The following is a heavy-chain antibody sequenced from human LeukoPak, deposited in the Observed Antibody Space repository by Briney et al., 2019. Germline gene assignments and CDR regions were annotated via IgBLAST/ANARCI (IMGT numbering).Heavy chain of an antibody. CDR3: ARERLQYNWFDP. V-gene: IGHV4-59*02. D-gene: IGHD2-15*01. CDR1: GGSVSSYY. CDR2: IYYSGST. J-gene: IGHJ5*02. Sequence: SETLSLTCTVSGGSVSSYYWSWIRQPPGKGLEWIGYIYYSGSTNYNPSLKSRVTISVDTSKNQFSLKLSSVTAADTAVYHCARERLQYNWFDPWGQGTLVTVSS.